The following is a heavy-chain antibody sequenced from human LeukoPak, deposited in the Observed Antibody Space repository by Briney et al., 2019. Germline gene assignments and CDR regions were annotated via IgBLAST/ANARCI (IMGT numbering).Heavy chain of an antibody. D-gene: IGHD2-15*01. CDR1: GGSLSSGDYH. CDR3: ARTSPRAATFDY. V-gene: IGHV4-39*07. J-gene: IGHJ4*02. CDR2: IHNSGTT. Sequence: PSETLSLTCTVSGGSLSSGDYHWAWVRQTPGKGPDWIANIHNSGTTHYNPSLRSRVTISIDTSKNQFSLNLSSVTAADTAVYYCARTSPRAATFDYWGQGTLVTVSS.